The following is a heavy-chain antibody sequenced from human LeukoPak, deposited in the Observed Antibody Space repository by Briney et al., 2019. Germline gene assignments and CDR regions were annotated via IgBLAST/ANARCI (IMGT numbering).Heavy chain of an antibody. CDR1: GGSISSSNW. CDR2: IYHSGST. CDR3: ARHGYSSGWYPNDY. V-gene: IGHV4-4*02. J-gene: IGHJ4*02. D-gene: IGHD6-19*01. Sequence: SETLSLTCAVSGGSISSSNWWSWVRPPPGKGLEWIGEIYHSGSTNYNPSLKSRVTISVDKSKNQFSLKLSSVTAADTAVYYCARHGYSSGWYPNDYWGQGTLVTVSS.